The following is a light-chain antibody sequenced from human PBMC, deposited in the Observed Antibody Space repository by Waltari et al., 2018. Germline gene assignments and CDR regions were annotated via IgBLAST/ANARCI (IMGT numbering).Light chain of an antibody. J-gene: IGKJ2*01. CDR2: GAS. V-gene: IGKV3-11*01. CDR1: QSVSTS. Sequence: VIVIQVPANMSGSPGERDTLSCRASQSVSTSLAWYQQKPGQAPRLLIYGASNRATGIPDRFSGSGSGTDFSLTISHLEPEDVGVYHCYQSRSGYIFGQGTKVEIQ. CDR3: YQSRSGYI.